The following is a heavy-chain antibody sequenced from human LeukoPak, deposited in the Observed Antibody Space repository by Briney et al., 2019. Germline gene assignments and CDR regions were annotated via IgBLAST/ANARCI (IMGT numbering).Heavy chain of an antibody. J-gene: IGHJ4*02. Sequence: RAGGSLRLSCGASGFIFGNYAMSWARQAPGKGLEWVTGINANGGRKYYADSVKGRFTISRDNSKNTLFVQMDSLRAEDTAVYYCAKDYGSGDSSPYPFDNWGQGTLVTVSS. D-gene: IGHD3-10*01. CDR1: GFIFGNYA. CDR2: INANGGRK. CDR3: AKDYGSGDSSPYPFDN. V-gene: IGHV3-23*01.